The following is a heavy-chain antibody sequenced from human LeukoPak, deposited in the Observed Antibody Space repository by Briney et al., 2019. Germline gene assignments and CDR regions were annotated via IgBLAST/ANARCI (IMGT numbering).Heavy chain of an antibody. CDR1: GFTFSSYS. CDR2: ISSSSSYI. Sequence: GGSLRLSCAASGFTFSSYSMTWVRQAPGKGLEWVSSISSSSSYIYYADSVKGRFTISRDNAKNSLYLQMNSLRAEDTAVYYCARGGRYSGYDLDYWGQGTLVTVSS. CDR3: ARGGRYSGYDLDY. D-gene: IGHD5-12*01. J-gene: IGHJ4*02. V-gene: IGHV3-21*01.